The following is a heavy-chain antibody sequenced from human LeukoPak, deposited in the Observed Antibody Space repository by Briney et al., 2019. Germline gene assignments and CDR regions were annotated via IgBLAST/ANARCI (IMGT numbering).Heavy chain of an antibody. CDR3: AKSDCSSTSCYTLGFDY. V-gene: IGHV3-23*01. J-gene: IGHJ4*02. Sequence: GALRLSCEASGFTFSSYAMNWVRQSPGKGLEWISAIGGSGETTYYADSVRGRFTISRDNSKNIVYLQLDTLKAEDTATYYCAKSDCSSTSCYTLGFDYWGQGTLVTVSS. CDR2: IGGSGETT. CDR1: GFTFSSYA. D-gene: IGHD2-2*02.